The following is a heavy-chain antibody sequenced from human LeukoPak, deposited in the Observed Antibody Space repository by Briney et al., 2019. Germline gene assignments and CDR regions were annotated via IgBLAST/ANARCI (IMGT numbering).Heavy chain of an antibody. V-gene: IGHV3-48*02. CDR2: ISSSSRTI. CDR1: GFTFSSYS. CDR3: ARDSSGILTGYYVYGMDV. J-gene: IGHJ6*02. D-gene: IGHD3-9*01. Sequence: GGSLRLSCAASGFTFSSYSMNWVRQAPGKGLEWVSYISSSSRTIYYADSVKGRFTISRDNAKNSLYLQMNSLRDEDTAVYYCARDSSGILTGYYVYGMDVWGQGTTVTVSS.